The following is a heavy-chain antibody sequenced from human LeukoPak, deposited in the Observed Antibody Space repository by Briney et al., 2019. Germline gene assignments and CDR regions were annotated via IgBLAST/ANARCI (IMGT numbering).Heavy chain of an antibody. V-gene: IGHV4-30-2*01. D-gene: IGHD3-22*01. CDR2: IYHSGST. CDR1: GGSISSGGYY. Sequence: SETLSLTCTVSGGSISSGGYYWSWIRQPPGKGLEWIGYIYHSGSTYYNPSLKSRVTISVDRSKNQFSLKLSSVTAADTAVYYCARLASGIYDSSGSYGRLDYWGQGTLVTVSS. J-gene: IGHJ4*02. CDR3: ARLASGIYDSSGSYGRLDY.